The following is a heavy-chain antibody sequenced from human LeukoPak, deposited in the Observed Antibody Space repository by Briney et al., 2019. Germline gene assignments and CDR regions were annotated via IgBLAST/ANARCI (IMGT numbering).Heavy chain of an antibody. V-gene: IGHV1-2*02. D-gene: IGHD2-2*01. CDR3: ARVSAGYCSSTSCLTDLFDP. Sequence: ASVKVSCKASGHTFTVYYIHWVRQAPGQGLEWMGWINPNSGGTNYAQKFQGRVTMTRDTSISTAYMELSRLRSDDTGVYYCARVSAGYCSSTSCLTDLFDPWGQGALVTVSS. CDR1: GHTFTVYY. J-gene: IGHJ5*02. CDR2: INPNSGGT.